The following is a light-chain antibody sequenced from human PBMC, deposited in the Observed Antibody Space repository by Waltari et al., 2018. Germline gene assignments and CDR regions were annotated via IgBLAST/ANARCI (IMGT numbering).Light chain of an antibody. CDR3: QQFNSFPIT. V-gene: IGKV1-13*02. Sequence: AIQLTQSPSSLSASVGDRVTITCRASQGISSALAWYQQKTGKAPKVLIYDASSLESGVPSRFRGSGSGTYFTLTISSLQPEDFATYYCQQFNSFPITFGLGTRLDIK. CDR1: QGISSA. CDR2: DAS. J-gene: IGKJ5*01.